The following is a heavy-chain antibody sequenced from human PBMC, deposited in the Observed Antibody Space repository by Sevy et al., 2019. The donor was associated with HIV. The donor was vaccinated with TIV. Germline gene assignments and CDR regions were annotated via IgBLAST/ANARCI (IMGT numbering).Heavy chain of an antibody. V-gene: IGHV3-23*01. CDR1: GFTFAKYS. Sequence: GGCLRLPCAASGFTFAKYSMSWLRQAPGKGLEWVSTFSFGCGRINYADSVKGRFTISRDDSKNTLYLQMNSLRAEDTATYFSAREGCTQPHDYWGQGTLVTVSS. J-gene: IGHJ4*02. CDR2: FSFGCGRI. CDR3: AREGCTQPHDY.